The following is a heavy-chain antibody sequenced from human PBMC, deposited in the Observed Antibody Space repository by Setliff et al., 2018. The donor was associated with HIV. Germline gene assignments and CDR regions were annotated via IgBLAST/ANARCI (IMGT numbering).Heavy chain of an antibody. J-gene: IGHJ4*02. CDR2: ITYSGSA. D-gene: IGHD4-17*01. Sequence: SETLSLTCAVYGGSFSGYYWNWIRQPPGKGLEWIGYITYSGSAYYNPSLKSRVTISIDTSNNQISLRLSSVTAADTAMYYCVRDDYGYNGKGFDYWGPGTLVTVSS. CDR3: VRDDYGYNGKGFDY. CDR1: GGSFSGYY. V-gene: IGHV4-34*09.